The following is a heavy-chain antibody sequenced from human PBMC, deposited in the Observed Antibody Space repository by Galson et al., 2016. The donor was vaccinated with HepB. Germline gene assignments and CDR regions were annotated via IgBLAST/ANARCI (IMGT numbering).Heavy chain of an antibody. CDR1: GFSFDDYG. Sequence: SLRLSCAASGFSFDDYGMTWVRQAPGKGLEWVSSISDGGLPHYADSVKGRFTISRDNYRKSVYLQMNSLRPVDTAMYYCAKPPADRRWDLLPGDYWGQGILVTVSS. CDR2: ISDGGLP. J-gene: IGHJ4*02. V-gene: IGHV3-23*01. D-gene: IGHD1-26*01. CDR3: AKPPADRRWDLLPGDY.